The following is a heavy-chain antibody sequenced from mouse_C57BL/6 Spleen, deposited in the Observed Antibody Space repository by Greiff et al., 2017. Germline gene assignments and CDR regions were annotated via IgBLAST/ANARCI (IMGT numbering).Heavy chain of an antibody. J-gene: IGHJ2*01. CDR1: GFNIKDDY. D-gene: IGHD1-1*01. Sequence: VQLQQSGAELVRPGASVKLSCTASGFNIKDDYMHWVKQRPEQGLEWIGWIDPENGDTEYASKFQGKATITADTSSNTAYLQLSSLTSEDTAVYYCTTLITTVVDFDYWGQGTTLTVSS. CDR2: IDPENGDT. V-gene: IGHV14-4*01. CDR3: TTLITTVVDFDY.